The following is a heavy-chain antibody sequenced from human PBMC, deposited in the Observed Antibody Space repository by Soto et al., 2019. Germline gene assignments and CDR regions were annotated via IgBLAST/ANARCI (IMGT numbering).Heavy chain of an antibody. CDR3: ASVWELKGVDI. CDR2: INQDGNKK. Sequence: EVQLVESGGGLAQPGGSLRLSCAASGFTFSSYWMSWVRQAPGKGLEWVANINQDGNKKYYVDSVKGRFTISRDNAKNSLYLQMNSLRAEDTAVYYCASVWELKGVDIWGQGTMVTVSS. CDR1: GFTFSSYW. D-gene: IGHD1-26*01. V-gene: IGHV3-7*01. J-gene: IGHJ3*02.